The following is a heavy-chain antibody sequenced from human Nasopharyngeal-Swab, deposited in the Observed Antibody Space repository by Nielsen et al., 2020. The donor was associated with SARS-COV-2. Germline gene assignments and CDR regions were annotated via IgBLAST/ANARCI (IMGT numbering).Heavy chain of an antibody. Sequence: GGSLRLSCAASGFTFSSYGMHWVRQAPGKGLEWVAVISYDGSNKYYADSMKGRFTISRDNSKNTLYLQMNSLRAEDTAVYYCARDRGDGYNLYYFDYWGQGTLVTVSS. CDR2: ISYDGSNK. D-gene: IGHD5-24*01. V-gene: IGHV3-30*03. CDR3: ARDRGDGYNLYYFDY. J-gene: IGHJ4*02. CDR1: GFTFSSYG.